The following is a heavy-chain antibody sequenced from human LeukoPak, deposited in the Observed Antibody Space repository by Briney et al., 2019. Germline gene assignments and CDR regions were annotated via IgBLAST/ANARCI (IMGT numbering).Heavy chain of an antibody. V-gene: IGHV1-46*01. J-gene: IGHJ4*02. Sequence: ASVKVSCKASGYTFTSYYMHWVRQAPGQGLEWMGIINPSGGSTSYVQKFQGRVTMTRDTSTSTVYMELSSLRSEDTAVYYCAREGQVGATVGPYFDYWGQGTLVTVSS. CDR1: GYTFTSYY. CDR2: INPSGGST. D-gene: IGHD1-26*01. CDR3: AREGQVGATVGPYFDY.